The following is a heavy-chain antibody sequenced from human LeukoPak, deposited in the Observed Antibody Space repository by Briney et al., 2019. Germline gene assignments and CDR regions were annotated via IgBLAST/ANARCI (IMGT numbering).Heavy chain of an antibody. J-gene: IGHJ6*03. Sequence: GGSLRLSCAASGFTFSSYSMNWVRQAPGRGLEWVSSISSSSSYIYYADSVKGRFTISRDNAKNSLYLQMNSLRAEDTAVYYCAKSVLSGWSLAGFIMDVWGKGTTVTVSS. D-gene: IGHD6-19*01. CDR3: AKSVLSGWSLAGFIMDV. V-gene: IGHV3-21*04. CDR2: ISSSSSYI. CDR1: GFTFSSYS.